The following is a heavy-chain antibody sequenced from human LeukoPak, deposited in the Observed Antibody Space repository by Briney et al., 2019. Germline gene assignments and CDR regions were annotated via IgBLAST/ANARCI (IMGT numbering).Heavy chain of an antibody. CDR1: GYSFTNYW. V-gene: IGHV5-51*01. D-gene: IGHD5-18*01. CDR3: ARLKAVDTAMGYFDY. Sequence: GESLKISCKSSGYSFTNYWIAWVRQMPGKGLEWMGIIYPGDPDTRYSPSFQGQVTISAVKSISTAYLQWSSLKASDTAMYYCARLKAVDTAMGYFDYWGQGTLVTVSS. CDR2: IYPGDPDT. J-gene: IGHJ4*02.